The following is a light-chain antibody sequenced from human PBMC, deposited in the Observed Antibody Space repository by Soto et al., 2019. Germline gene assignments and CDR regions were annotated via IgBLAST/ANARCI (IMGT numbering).Light chain of an antibody. CDR1: VSEVAGYTY. Sequence: QSALTQPASVSGSPGQTITISCTGAVSEVAGYTYVSWYQQHPGKGPKVIIYDVSNRPLGVSNRFSGSKSGTTASLTISALQADDEADYYCSSFTRIVGLFGGGTKLTVL. V-gene: IGLV2-14*03. CDR2: DVS. CDR3: SSFTRIVGL. J-gene: IGLJ2*01.